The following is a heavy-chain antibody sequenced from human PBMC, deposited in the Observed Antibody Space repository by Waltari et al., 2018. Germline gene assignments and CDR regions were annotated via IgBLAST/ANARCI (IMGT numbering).Heavy chain of an antibody. Sequence: EVQLVESGGGLVKPGGSLRLSCAASGFTFSSYSMNWVRQAPGKGLDWVSSISSSSSYIYYADSVKGRFTISRDNAKNSLYLQMNSLRAEDTAVYYCARDRGGYEDYWGQGTLVTVSS. D-gene: IGHD5-12*01. V-gene: IGHV3-21*01. CDR2: ISSSSSYI. J-gene: IGHJ4*02. CDR3: ARDRGGYEDY. CDR1: GFTFSSYS.